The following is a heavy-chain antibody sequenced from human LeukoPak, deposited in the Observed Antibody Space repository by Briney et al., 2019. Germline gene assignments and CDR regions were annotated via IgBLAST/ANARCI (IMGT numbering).Heavy chain of an antibody. CDR2: IYYSGIT. D-gene: IGHD5-18*01. CDR3: ARGRGYSYAFDP. CDR1: GDSISSGSYY. V-gene: IGHV4-39*07. Sequence: SETLSLTCTVSGDSISSGSYYWGWIRQPPGKGLEWIGSIYYSGITYYNPSLKSRVTISRDTSKNQFSLRLSSVTVADTAVYYCARGRGYSYAFDPWGQGTLVTVSS. J-gene: IGHJ5*02.